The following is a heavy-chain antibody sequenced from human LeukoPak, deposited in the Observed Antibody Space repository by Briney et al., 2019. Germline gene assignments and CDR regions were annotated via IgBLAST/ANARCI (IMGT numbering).Heavy chain of an antibody. CDR2: INAGNGNT. V-gene: IGHV1-3*01. J-gene: IGHJ4*02. CDR3: ARVVAAAGAPDY. D-gene: IGHD6-13*01. Sequence: ASVKVSCKASGYTFTSYAMHWVRQAPGQRLEWMGWINAGNGNTKYSQKFQGRVTITRDTSASTAYMELSSLRSEDTAVYYCARVVAAAGAPDYWGQGTLVTVSS. CDR1: GYTFTSYA.